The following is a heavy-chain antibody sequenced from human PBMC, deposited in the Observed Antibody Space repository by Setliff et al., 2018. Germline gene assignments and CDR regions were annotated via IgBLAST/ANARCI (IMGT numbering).Heavy chain of an antibody. J-gene: IGHJ4*02. CDR1: GYTFTSYA. Sequence: ASVKVSCKASGYTFTSYAMHWVRQAPGQRLEWMGWINAGNGNTKYSQKFQGRVTITRDTSASTAYMELSSLRSEDTAVYYCARDGGYCSGGSCYGLDYWGRGTPVTVSS. CDR2: INAGNGNT. D-gene: IGHD2-15*01. CDR3: ARDGGYCSGGSCYGLDY. V-gene: IGHV1-3*01.